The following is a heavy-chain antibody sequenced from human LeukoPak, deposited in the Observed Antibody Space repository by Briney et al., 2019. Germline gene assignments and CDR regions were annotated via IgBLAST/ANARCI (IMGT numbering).Heavy chain of an antibody. V-gene: IGHV4-34*01. J-gene: IGHJ4*02. CDR3: AREGINWAFDY. CDR1: GGSFSGYY. CDR2: INHSGST. D-gene: IGHD7-27*01. Sequence: SETLSLTCAVYGGSFSGYYWSWIRQPPGKGLEWIGEINHSGSTNYNPSLKSRATISVDTSKNQFSLKLSSVTAADTAVYYCAREGINWAFDYWGQGTLVTVSS.